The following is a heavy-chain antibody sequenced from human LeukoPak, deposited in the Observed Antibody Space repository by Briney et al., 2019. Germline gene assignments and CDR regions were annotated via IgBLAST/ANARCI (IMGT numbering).Heavy chain of an antibody. V-gene: IGHV3-33*01. CDR3: AREYPNYFDY. J-gene: IGHJ4*02. CDR1: GFIFSTYG. CDR2: MWYDGRNQ. Sequence: GGSLRLSCAASGFIFSTYGMHWVRQAPGKGLEWVAVMWYDGRNQNYADSVKGRFTISRDNSKNTLYLQMNNLRVDDTGVYYCAREYPNYFDYLGQGTLVTVSS. D-gene: IGHD2-2*01.